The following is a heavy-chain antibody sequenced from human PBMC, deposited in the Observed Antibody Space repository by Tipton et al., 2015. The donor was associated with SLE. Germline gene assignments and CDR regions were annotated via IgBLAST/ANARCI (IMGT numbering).Heavy chain of an antibody. D-gene: IGHD3-22*01. CDR2: ISRDGSKT. CDR1: GFTFDDYA. Sequence: SLRLSCAASGFTFDDYAMHWVRQAPGKGLEWVSGISRDGSKTYYADSVEGRFTISRDNAKNTLYLQMHSLRVDDTAVYYCGRGVYSEGSVGMDVWGQGTTVTVSS. CDR3: GRGVYSEGSVGMDV. J-gene: IGHJ6*02. V-gene: IGHV3-9*01.